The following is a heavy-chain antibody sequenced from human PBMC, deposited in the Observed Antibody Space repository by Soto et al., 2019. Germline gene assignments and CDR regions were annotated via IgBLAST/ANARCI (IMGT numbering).Heavy chain of an antibody. CDR2: TYNRSKWYN. Sequence: SQTLSLTCAISGDSVSTNNAAWEWIRQSPTRGLEWLGRTYNRSKWYNEYTLSLKSRITIDADTSKNQFSLKLSSVTAADTAVYYCARLNMVRGVIGPWFDPWGQGTLVTVSS. CDR1: GDSVSTNNAA. CDR3: ARLNMVRGVIGPWFDP. D-gene: IGHD3-10*01. J-gene: IGHJ5*02. V-gene: IGHV6-1*01.